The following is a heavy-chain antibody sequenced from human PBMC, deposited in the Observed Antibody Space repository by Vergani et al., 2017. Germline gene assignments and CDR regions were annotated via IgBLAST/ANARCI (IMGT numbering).Heavy chain of an antibody. CDR1: GFIFSQYG. D-gene: IGHD2-8*01. Sequence: QVQLVESGGGVVQPGGSLRLSCVVSGFIFSQYGMHWVRQAPGKGLEWVAFIRYDGYKNYYLDNVKGRFTISRDNSNNTLSLQMNNLRAEDTAMYFCARGLWDCTHIRCSPPSYWGQGTQVTVSS. V-gene: IGHV3-30*02. CDR3: ARGLWDCTHIRCSPPSY. CDR2: IRYDGYKN. J-gene: IGHJ4*02.